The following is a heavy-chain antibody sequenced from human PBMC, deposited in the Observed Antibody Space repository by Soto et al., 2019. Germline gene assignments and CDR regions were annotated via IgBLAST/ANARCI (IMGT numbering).Heavy chain of an antibody. CDR3: ERDRDHYYGSVTYGMDV. CDR2: IIPIFGTA. Sequence: GASVKVSCKASGGTISRYSISWVRQAPGQGLEWMGGIIPIFGTANYAQKFQGRVTITADESTSTPYMELSSLRSEDTAVYYCERDRDHYYGSVTYGMDVWGQGTTVTVSS. D-gene: IGHD3-10*01. V-gene: IGHV1-69*13. CDR1: GGTISRYS. J-gene: IGHJ6*02.